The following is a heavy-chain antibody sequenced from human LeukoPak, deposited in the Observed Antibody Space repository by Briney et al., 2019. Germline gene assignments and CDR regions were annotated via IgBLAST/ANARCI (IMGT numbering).Heavy chain of an antibody. CDR2: ISSSSSYI. CDR1: GFTFSSYS. Sequence: GGSLRLSCAASGFTFSSYSMNWVRQAPGKGLEWVSSISSSSSYIYYADSVKGRFTISRDNAKNSLYLQMNSLRAEDTAVYYCARGKLRVRERAQLVATWADYWGQGTLVTVSS. V-gene: IGHV3-21*01. J-gene: IGHJ4*02. CDR3: ARGKLRVRERAQLVATWADY. D-gene: IGHD5-12*01.